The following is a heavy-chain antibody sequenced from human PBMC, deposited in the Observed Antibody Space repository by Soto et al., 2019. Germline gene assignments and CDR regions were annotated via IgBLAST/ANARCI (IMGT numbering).Heavy chain of an antibody. D-gene: IGHD6-19*01. CDR3: AKAFYSSDRGEVFDY. J-gene: IGHJ4*02. Sequence: EVHLLESGGGLVQPGGSLRLSCAASGFTFSNYAMSWVRQAPGKGLEWVSTIISGGNTYYADSVKGRFTISRDNSKNTLYLQMNSLRAEDTAVYYCAKAFYSSDRGEVFDYWGQGTLVTVSS. CDR2: IISGGNT. CDR1: GFTFSNYA. V-gene: IGHV3-23*01.